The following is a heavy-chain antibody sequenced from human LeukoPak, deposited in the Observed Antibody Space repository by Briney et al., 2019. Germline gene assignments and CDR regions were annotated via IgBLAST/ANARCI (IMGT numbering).Heavy chain of an antibody. D-gene: IGHD3-3*02. V-gene: IGHV3-66*01. CDR2: IYSGGST. CDR1: GFTVSSNY. Sequence: GGSLRLSCAASGFTVSSNYMSWVRQAPGKGLEWVSVIYSGGSTYYADSVKGRFTISRDNSKNTLYLQMNSLRAEDTAVYYCARDSLVLGDAFDIWGQGTMVTVSS. CDR3: ARDSLVLGDAFDI. J-gene: IGHJ3*02.